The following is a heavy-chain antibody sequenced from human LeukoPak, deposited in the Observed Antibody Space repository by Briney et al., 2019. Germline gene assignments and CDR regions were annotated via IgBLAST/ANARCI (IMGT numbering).Heavy chain of an antibody. CDR3: ASLNYYDSSGYYLPLDY. D-gene: IGHD3-22*01. CDR2: ISYDGSNK. CDR1: GVTFSSYA. J-gene: IGHJ4*02. V-gene: IGHV3-30-3*01. Sequence: QPGGSLRLSCAASGVTFSSYAMHWGRQAPGKGLEWVAVISYDGSNKYYADSVKGRFTISRDNSKNTLYLQMNSLRAEDTAVYYCASLNYYDSSGYYLPLDYWGQGTLVPVSS.